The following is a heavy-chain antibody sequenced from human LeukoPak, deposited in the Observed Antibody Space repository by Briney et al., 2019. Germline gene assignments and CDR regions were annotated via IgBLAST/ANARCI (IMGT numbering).Heavy chain of an antibody. D-gene: IGHD6-6*01. CDR3: ARCFKGENSSSSRKGVLEKHNYYYYYMDV. CDR2: IYTSGST. CDR1: GDSISSYY. V-gene: IGHV4-4*07. Sequence: SETLSLPCTVSGDSISSYYWSWIRQPAGKGLEGIGRIYTSGSTNYNPSLKSRVTMSVDTSKNQFSLKLSSVTAADTAVYYCARCFKGENSSSSRKGVLEKHNYYYYYMDVWGKGTTVTVSS. J-gene: IGHJ6*03.